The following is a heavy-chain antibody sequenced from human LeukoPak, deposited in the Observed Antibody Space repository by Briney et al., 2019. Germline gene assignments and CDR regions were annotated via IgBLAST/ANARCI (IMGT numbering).Heavy chain of an antibody. D-gene: IGHD3-10*01. CDR1: GGTFSSYA. Sequence: ASVKVSCKASGGTFSSYAISWVRQAPGQGLEWMGGIIPIFGTANYAQKFQGRVTITADESTSTAYMELSSLRSEGTAVYYCARGRSRGVDDFDYWGQGTLVTVSS. V-gene: IGHV1-69*13. CDR3: ARGRSRGVDDFDY. CDR2: IIPIFGTA. J-gene: IGHJ4*02.